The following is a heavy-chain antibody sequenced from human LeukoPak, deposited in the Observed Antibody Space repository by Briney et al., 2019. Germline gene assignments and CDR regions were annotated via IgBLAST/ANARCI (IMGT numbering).Heavy chain of an antibody. Sequence: SETLSLTCAVYGGSFSDYYWSWIRQPPGKGLEWIGEINHSGSINCNPSLKSRVTTSVDTSKNQFSLKLSSVTAADTAVYYCARRDVDTAMGIFDYWGQGTLVTVSS. J-gene: IGHJ4*02. D-gene: IGHD5-18*01. CDR2: INHSGSI. CDR3: ARRDVDTAMGIFDY. V-gene: IGHV4-34*01. CDR1: GGSFSDYY.